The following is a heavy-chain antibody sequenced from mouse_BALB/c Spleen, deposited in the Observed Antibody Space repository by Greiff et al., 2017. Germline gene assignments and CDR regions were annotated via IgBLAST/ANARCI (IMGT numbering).Heavy chain of an antibody. Sequence: EVQVVESGGGLVKPGGSLKLSCAASGFTFSDYYMYWVRQTPEKRLEWVATISDGGSYTYYPDSVKGRFTISRDNAKNNLYLQMSSLKSEDTAMYYCAREYYGYSFAYWGQGTLVTVSA. CDR1: GFTFSDYY. V-gene: IGHV5-4*02. D-gene: IGHD1-2*01. J-gene: IGHJ3*01. CDR3: AREYYGYSFAY. CDR2: ISDGGSYT.